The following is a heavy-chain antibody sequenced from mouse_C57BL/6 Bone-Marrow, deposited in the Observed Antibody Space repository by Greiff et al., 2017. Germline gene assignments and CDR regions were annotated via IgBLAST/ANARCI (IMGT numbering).Heavy chain of an antibody. J-gene: IGHJ4*01. CDR1: GFNIKDYY. Sequence: EVQLQQSGAELVRPGASVQLSCTASGFNIKDYYMHWVKQRPEQGLEWIGRIDPEDGDTEYAPKFQGKATMTADTSSNPAYLQLSSLTSEDTAVYYCTTEGDYEDAMDYWGQGTSVTVSS. CDR2: IDPEDGDT. V-gene: IGHV14-1*01. CDR3: TTEGDYEDAMDY. D-gene: IGHD2-4*01.